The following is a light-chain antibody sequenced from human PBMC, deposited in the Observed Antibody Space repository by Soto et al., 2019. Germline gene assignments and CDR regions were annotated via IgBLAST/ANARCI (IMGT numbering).Light chain of an antibody. J-gene: IGLJ2*01. CDR2: EVT. CDR3: SSYTSSSTPVV. V-gene: IGLV2-14*01. CDR1: GSDVGAYNY. Sequence: QSALTQPASVSGSPGQSITISCTGSGSDVGAYNYVSWYQQHPDKAPKLLIFEVTNRPSGVSDRFSGSKSGNTPSRTISRLLAEDEAEYYCSSYTSSSTPVVFGGGTKLTVL.